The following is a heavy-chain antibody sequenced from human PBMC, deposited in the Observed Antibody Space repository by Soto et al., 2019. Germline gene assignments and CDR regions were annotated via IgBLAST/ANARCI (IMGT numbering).Heavy chain of an antibody. CDR1: GGSITNNNW. V-gene: IGHV4-4*02. Sequence: PSETLSLTCNVSGGSITNNNWWSWVRQPPGKGLEWIGAIYHSGHTSFNPSLKSRATLSLDYSENQFSLKLTSATAADTAIYYCASIAYSASGFDYWGQGTLVTVSS. D-gene: IGHD1-26*01. CDR2: IYHSGHT. J-gene: IGHJ4*02. CDR3: ASIAYSASGFDY.